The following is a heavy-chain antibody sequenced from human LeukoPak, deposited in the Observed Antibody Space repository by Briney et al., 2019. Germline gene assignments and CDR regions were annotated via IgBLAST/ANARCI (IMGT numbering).Heavy chain of an antibody. D-gene: IGHD3-22*01. CDR3: AKTDHSRVPGAFDI. J-gene: IGHJ3*02. CDR2: ISYDGSNK. V-gene: IGHV3-30-3*02. CDR1: GFTFSSYA. Sequence: PGGSLRLSCAASGFTFSSYAMHWVRQAPGKGLEWVAVISYDGSNKYYADSVKGRFTISRDNSKNTLYLQMNSLRAEDTAVYYCAKTDHSRVPGAFDIWGQGTMVTVSS.